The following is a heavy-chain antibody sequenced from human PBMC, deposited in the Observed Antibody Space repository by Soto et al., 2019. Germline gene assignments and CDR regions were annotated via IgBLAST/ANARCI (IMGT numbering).Heavy chain of an antibody. CDR1: GGSFSGYY. CDR2: INHSGST. J-gene: IGHJ6*02. Sequence: SETLSLTCAGYGGSFSGYYWSWIRQPPGKGLEWIGEINHSGSTNYNPSLKSRVTISVDTSKNQFSLKLSSVTAADTAVYYCARGPNILTGYYRGYYYGMDVWGQGTTVTVSS. D-gene: IGHD3-9*01. CDR3: ARGPNILTGYYRGYYYGMDV. V-gene: IGHV4-34*01.